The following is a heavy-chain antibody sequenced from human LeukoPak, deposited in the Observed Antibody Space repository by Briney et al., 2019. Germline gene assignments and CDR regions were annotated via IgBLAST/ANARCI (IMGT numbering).Heavy chain of an antibody. CDR1: GFTSSSYG. V-gene: IGHV3-30*02. J-gene: IGHJ4*02. Sequence: GGSLRLSCAASGFTSSSYGMHWVRQAPGKGLEWVAFIRYDGGNKSYADSVKGRFTISRDKSKNTLYLQMNSLRAEDTAVYYCAKGGSSSWYPNFDYWGQGTLVTVSS. CDR2: IRYDGGNK. D-gene: IGHD6-13*01. CDR3: AKGGSSSWYPNFDY.